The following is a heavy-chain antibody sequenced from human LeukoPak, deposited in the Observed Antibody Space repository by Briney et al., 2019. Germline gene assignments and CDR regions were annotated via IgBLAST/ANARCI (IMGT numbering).Heavy chain of an antibody. D-gene: IGHD3-10*01. CDR1: GGPVSSYY. CDR3: ARAEYGSGSYPS. Sequence: SETLSLTCTVSGGPVSSYYWSWIRQPPGKGLEWIGYIYYSGSTNYNPSLKSRVTISVDTSKNQFSLKLSSVTAADTAVYYCARAEYGSGSYPSWGQGTLVTVSS. V-gene: IGHV4-59*02. J-gene: IGHJ5*02. CDR2: IYYSGST.